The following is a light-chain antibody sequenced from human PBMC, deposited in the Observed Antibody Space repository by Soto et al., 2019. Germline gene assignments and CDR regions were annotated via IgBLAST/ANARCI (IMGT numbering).Light chain of an antibody. V-gene: IGKV3-11*01. J-gene: IGKJ1*01. CDR3: QHYNGNGR. CDR2: DAS. CDR1: QSVSSF. Sequence: TLLTHSPAALSLSQVEGATLSCRASQSVSSFLAWYQQKPGQAPRLLIYDASNRATGIPARFSGSGSGTDFTLPISSLDPDDVATYYCQHYNGNGRFGQGTKVDI.